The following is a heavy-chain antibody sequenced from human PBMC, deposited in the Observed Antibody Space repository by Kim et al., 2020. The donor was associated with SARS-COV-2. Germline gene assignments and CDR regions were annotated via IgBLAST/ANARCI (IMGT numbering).Heavy chain of an antibody. CDR1: GFTFSSYA. V-gene: IGHV3-23*01. Sequence: GGSLRLSCAASGFTFSSYAMSWVRQAPGKGLEWVSAISGSGVSTYYADSVKGRFTISRDNSKNTLYLQMNSLRAEDTAVYYCAKDPNPNKLRFLEWVPGSAFDIWGQGTMVTVSS. J-gene: IGHJ3*02. D-gene: IGHD3-3*01. CDR2: ISGSGVST. CDR3: AKDPNPNKLRFLEWVPGSAFDI.